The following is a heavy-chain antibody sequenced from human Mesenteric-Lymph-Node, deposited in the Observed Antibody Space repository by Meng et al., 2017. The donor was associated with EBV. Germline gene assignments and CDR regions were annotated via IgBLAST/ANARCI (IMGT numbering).Heavy chain of an antibody. CDR2: IYHSGST. Sequence: GQLEEAGPGLGKPSATLSLTCAVSGGSISSSNWWSWVRQPPGKGLEWIGEIYHSGSTNYNPSLKSRVTISVDKSKNQFSLNLSSVTAADTAVYYCARVGQWLPIDYWGQGTLVTVSS. CDR1: GGSISSSNW. V-gene: IGHV4-4*02. J-gene: IGHJ4*02. CDR3: ARVGQWLPIDY. D-gene: IGHD6-19*01.